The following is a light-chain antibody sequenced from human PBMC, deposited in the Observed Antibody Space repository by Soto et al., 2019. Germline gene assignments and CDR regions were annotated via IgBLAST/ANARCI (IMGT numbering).Light chain of an antibody. Sequence: EIVLTQSPATLSLSPGERATLSCRASQTVSSSLAWYQQKPGQAPRLLIYEVSNRATGIPARFSGSGSGADFTLTISSLEPGDFAIYYCQQHIHWPLTFGGGTKV. J-gene: IGKJ4*01. CDR2: EVS. CDR3: QQHIHWPLT. V-gene: IGKV3-11*01. CDR1: QTVSSS.